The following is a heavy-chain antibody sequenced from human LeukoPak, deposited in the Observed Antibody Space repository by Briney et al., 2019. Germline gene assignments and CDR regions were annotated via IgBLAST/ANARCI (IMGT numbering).Heavy chain of an antibody. D-gene: IGHD3-10*01. V-gene: IGHV1-58*02. CDR3: AAHIYGSGSPYNCFVP. J-gene: IGHJ5*02. CDR1: GFTFTSSA. CDR2: IVVGSGNT. Sequence: ASVKVSCKASGFTFTSSAMQWVRQARGQRLEWIGWIVVGSGNTNYAQKFQERVTITRDMSTSTAYMELSSLRSEDTAVYYCAAHIYGSGSPYNCFVPWGQGTLVTVSS.